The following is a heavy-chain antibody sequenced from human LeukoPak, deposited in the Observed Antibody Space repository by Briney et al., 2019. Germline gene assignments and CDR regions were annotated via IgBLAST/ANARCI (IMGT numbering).Heavy chain of an antibody. CDR1: GGTFSSYA. J-gene: IGHJ4*02. Sequence: SVKVSCXASGGTFSSYAISWVRQAPGQGLEWMGRIIPIFGTANYAQKFQGRVTITTDESTSTAYMELSSLRSEDTAVYYCARDSSGWWDYWGQGTLVTVSS. V-gene: IGHV1-69*05. CDR2: IIPIFGTA. CDR3: ARDSSGWWDY. D-gene: IGHD6-19*01.